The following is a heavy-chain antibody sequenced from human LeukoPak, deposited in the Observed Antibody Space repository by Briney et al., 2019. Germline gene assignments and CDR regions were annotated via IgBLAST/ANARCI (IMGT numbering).Heavy chain of an antibody. V-gene: IGHV3-11*04. Sequence: GGSLRLSCAASGFTSSDYYMSWIRQAPGKGLEWVSYISSSGSTIYYADPVKGRFTISRDNAKNSLYLQMNSLRAEDTAVYYCARDSMIVVVNDAFDIWGQGTMVTVSS. CDR1: GFTSSDYY. CDR2: ISSSGSTI. CDR3: ARDSMIVVVNDAFDI. J-gene: IGHJ3*02. D-gene: IGHD3-22*01.